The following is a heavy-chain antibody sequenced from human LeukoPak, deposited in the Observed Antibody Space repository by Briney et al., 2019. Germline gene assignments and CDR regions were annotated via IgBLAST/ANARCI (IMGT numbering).Heavy chain of an antibody. J-gene: IGHJ4*02. V-gene: IGHV4-59*01. D-gene: IGHD6-19*01. CDR2: IYYSGST. CDR3: ARSPTGSGWYYFDY. CDR1: GGSISSYY. Sequence: SETLSLTCTVSGGSISSYYWSWIRQPPGKGLEWIGYIYYSGSTNYNPSLKSRVTISVDTSKNQFSLKLSSVTAADTAVYYCARSPTGSGWYYFDYWGQGTLVTVSS.